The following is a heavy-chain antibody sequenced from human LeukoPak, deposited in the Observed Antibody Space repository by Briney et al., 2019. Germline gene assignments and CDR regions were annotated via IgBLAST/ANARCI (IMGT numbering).Heavy chain of an antibody. V-gene: IGHV1-69*05. J-gene: IGHJ4*02. CDR2: IIPIFGTA. D-gene: IGHD3-10*01. CDR3: ARDYYGSGSYCKFDY. Sequence: SVKVSCKASGGTFSSYAISWVRQAPGQGLEWMGGIIPIFGTANYAQKFQGRVTITTDESTSTAYMELSSLRSEDTAVYYCARDYYGSGSYCKFDYWGQGTLVTVSS. CDR1: GGTFSSYA.